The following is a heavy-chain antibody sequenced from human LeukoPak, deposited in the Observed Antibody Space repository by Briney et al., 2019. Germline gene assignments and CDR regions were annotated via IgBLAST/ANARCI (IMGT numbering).Heavy chain of an antibody. V-gene: IGHV3-48*02. Sequence: GGSLRLSCAASGFTFSSYSMNWVRQAPGKGLEWVSYISSSSTIYYRDSVKGRFTISRDSAKNSLYLQMNSLRDEDTAVYYCTPHRDGNYPFDYWGQGTLVTVSS. J-gene: IGHJ4*02. CDR3: TPHRDGNYPFDY. D-gene: IGHD1-7*01. CDR1: GFTFSSYS. CDR2: ISSSSTI.